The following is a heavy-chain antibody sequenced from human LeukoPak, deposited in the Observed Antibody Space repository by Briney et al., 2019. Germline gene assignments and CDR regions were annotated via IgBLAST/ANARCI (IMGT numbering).Heavy chain of an antibody. J-gene: IGHJ1*01. CDR1: GYTFTRYL. Sequence: ASVKVSCKASGYTFTRYLMHWVRQAPGQGLEWMGIINPSGGRTNYPQTFQGRVTMTRDTSTSTVYMELSSLRSEDTAVYFCATGRDGYNSEYFQHWGQGTLVTVSS. CDR2: INPSGGRT. V-gene: IGHV1-46*01. CDR3: ATGRDGYNSEYFQH. D-gene: IGHD5-24*01.